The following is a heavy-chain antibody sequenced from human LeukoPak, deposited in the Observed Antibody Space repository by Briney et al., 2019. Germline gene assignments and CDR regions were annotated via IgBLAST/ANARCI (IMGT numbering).Heavy chain of an antibody. CDR2: IYTSGST. CDR3: ARGITVAGTMGDNYFQH. J-gene: IGHJ1*01. V-gene: IGHV4-4*07. Sequence: SETLSLTCTVSGGSISSYYCSWIRRPAGKGLEWIGRIYTSGSTNYNPSLKSRVTMSVDTSKNQFSLKLSSVTAADTAVYYCARGITVAGTMGDNYFQHWGQGTLVTVSS. D-gene: IGHD6-19*01. CDR1: GGSISSYY.